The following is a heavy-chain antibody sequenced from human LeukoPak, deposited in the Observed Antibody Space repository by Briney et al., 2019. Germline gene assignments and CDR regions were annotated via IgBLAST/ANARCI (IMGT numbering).Heavy chain of an antibody. V-gene: IGHV3-20*04. CDR1: GFIFDDYG. Sequence: PGGSLRLSCAASGFIFDDYGMTWVRQAPGKGLEWVSGINWNSGSTGYADSVKGRFTISRDNAKNSLYLQMNSLRAEDTALYYCAKSLYSYALDVWGKGTTVTVSS. J-gene: IGHJ6*04. CDR2: INWNSGST. D-gene: IGHD5-18*01. CDR3: AKSLYSYALDV.